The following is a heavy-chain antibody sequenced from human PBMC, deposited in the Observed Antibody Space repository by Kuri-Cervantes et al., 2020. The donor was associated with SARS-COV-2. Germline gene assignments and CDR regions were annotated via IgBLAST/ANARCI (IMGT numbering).Heavy chain of an antibody. CDR3: ARTQQLALGY. D-gene: IGHD6-6*01. Sequence: SGPTLVKPPQTLTLTCTFSGFSLSTSGVGVGWIRQPPGKALEWLAHIFSNDEKSYSTSLKSRLTISKDTSKSQVVLTMTNMDPVDTATYYCARTQQLALGYWGQGTLVTVSS. J-gene: IGHJ4*02. CDR2: IFSNDEK. V-gene: IGHV2-26*01. CDR1: GFSLSTSGVG.